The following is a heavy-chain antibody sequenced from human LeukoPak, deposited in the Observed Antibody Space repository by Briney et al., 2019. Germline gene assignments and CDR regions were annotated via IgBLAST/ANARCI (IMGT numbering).Heavy chain of an antibody. CDR3: ATSDLASFMVRGAEDTPAFDY. CDR2: FDPEDGET. Sequence: ASVTVSCTVSGYTLTELSMHWVRQAPGKGLEWMGGFDPEDGETIYAQKFQGRVTMTEDTSTDTAYMELSSLRSEDTAVYYCATSDLASFMVRGAEDTPAFDYWGQGTLVTVSS. V-gene: IGHV1-24*01. CDR1: GYTLTELS. J-gene: IGHJ4*02. D-gene: IGHD3-10*01.